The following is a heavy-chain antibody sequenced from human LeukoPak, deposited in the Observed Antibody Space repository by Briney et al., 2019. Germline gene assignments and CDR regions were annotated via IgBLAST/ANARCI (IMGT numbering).Heavy chain of an antibody. CDR2: ISSSSSYI. J-gene: IGHJ4*02. Sequence: GGSLRLSCAASGFTFSSYSMNWVRQAPGKGLEWVSSISSSSSYIYYADSVKGRFTISRDNSKSTLYLQMNSLRPEDTAVYYCAKDEGAMVPYYFDYWGQGTLVTVSS. CDR3: AKDEGAMVPYYFDY. D-gene: IGHD5-18*01. CDR1: GFTFSSYS. V-gene: IGHV3-21*01.